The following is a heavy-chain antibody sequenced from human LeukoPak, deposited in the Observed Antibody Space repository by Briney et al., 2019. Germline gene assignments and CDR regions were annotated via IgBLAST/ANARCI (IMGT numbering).Heavy chain of an antibody. V-gene: IGHV3-7*04. D-gene: IGHD3-22*01. Sequence: GGSLRLSCAASGFIFGSYEMNWVRQAPGKGLVWVANIIQDGSAKNYVDSVKGRFTISRDNAKNSLYLQMNSLRAEDTAVYYCARVTSYYYNTSGDYYFDYWGQGTLVTVSS. J-gene: IGHJ4*02. CDR2: IIQDGSAK. CDR1: GFIFGSYE. CDR3: ARVTSYYYNTSGDYYFDY.